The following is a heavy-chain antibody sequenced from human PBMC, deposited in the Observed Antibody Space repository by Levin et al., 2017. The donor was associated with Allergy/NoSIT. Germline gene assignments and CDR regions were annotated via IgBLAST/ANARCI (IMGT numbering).Heavy chain of an antibody. Sequence: SETLSLTCTVSGGSISSGDYYWSWIRQPPGKGLEWIGYIYYSGSTYYNPSLKSRVTISVDTSKNQFSLKLSSVTAADTAVYYCARVGLRYFDWLLPNYFDYWGQGTLVTVSS. CDR1: GGSISSGDYY. D-gene: IGHD3-9*01. CDR3: ARVGLRYFDWLLPNYFDY. CDR2: IYYSGST. J-gene: IGHJ4*02. V-gene: IGHV4-30-4*01.